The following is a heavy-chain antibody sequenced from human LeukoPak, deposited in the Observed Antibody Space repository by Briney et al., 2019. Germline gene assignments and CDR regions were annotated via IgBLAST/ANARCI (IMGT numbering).Heavy chain of an antibody. Sequence: PGGSLRLSCAASGITFTNAWMSWVRQAPGEGLEWVGRIKSKADGGATDYGAHVKGRFTISRDDSKNTLYLQMNSLKAEDTAVYYCTTSSAYDHLFDYWGQGTLVTVSS. CDR3: TTSSAYDHLFDY. CDR1: GITFTNAW. V-gene: IGHV3-15*01. CDR2: IKSKADGGAT. D-gene: IGHD5-12*01. J-gene: IGHJ4*02.